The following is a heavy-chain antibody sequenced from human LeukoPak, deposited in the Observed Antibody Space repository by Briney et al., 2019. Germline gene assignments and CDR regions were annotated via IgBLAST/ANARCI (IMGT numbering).Heavy chain of an antibody. CDR3: VRGGSLGNSVYYFDY. V-gene: IGHV3-7*01. Sequence: DSMRGRVTISRDNVENSLSLQMSSLRAEDTAVYYCVRGGSLGNSVYYFDYWGQGTLVTVSS. J-gene: IGHJ4*02. D-gene: IGHD4-23*01.